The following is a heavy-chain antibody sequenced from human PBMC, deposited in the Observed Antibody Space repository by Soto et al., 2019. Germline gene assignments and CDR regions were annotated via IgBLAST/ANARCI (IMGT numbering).Heavy chain of an antibody. CDR2: IIPIFGTA. J-gene: IGHJ6*02. D-gene: IGHD5-12*01. Sequence: QVQLVQSGAEVKKPGSSVKVSCKASGGTFSSYAISWVRQAPGQGLEWMGGIIPIFGTANYAQKFQGRVTITADESTSTASMELSSLRSEDTAVYYCACSVAKCYYYGMDVWGQGNTVTVSS. CDR3: ACSVAKCYYYGMDV. V-gene: IGHV1-69*12. CDR1: GGTFSSYA.